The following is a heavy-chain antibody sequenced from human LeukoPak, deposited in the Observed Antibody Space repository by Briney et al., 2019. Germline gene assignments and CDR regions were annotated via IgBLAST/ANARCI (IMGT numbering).Heavy chain of an antibody. D-gene: IGHD6-19*01. CDR1: GFPFDVYW. J-gene: IGHJ2*01. CDR2: IKSDGSEE. Sequence: GGSLRLSCVASGFPFDVYWMSWVSQGPGKGLEWVANIKSDGSEEYYADSVKGRLTVSRDNAKNSLFLQMNRLRVEDTAVYYCAKEKTVAGWYFDLWGRGTLVTVSS. V-gene: IGHV3-7*01. CDR3: AKEKTVAGWYFDL.